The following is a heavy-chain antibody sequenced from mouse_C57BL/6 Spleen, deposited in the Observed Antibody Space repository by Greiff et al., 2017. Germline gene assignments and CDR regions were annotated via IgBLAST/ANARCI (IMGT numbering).Heavy chain of an antibody. V-gene: IGHV5-17*01. Sequence: EVQLVESGGGLVKPGGSLKLSCAASGFTFSDYGMHWVRQAPEKGLEWVAYISSGSSTIYYADTVKGRFTISRDNAKNTLFLQMTSLRSEDTAMYYCARKIYYDYDGEYYFDYWRQGTTRTVSS. J-gene: IGHJ2*01. D-gene: IGHD2-4*01. CDR3: ARKIYYDYDGEYYFDY. CDR2: ISSGSSTI. CDR1: GFTFSDYG.